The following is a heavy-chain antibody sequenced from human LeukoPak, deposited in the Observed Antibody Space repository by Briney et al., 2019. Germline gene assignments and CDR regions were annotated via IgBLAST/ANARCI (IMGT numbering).Heavy chain of an antibody. CDR2: INHSGST. D-gene: IGHD6-19*01. J-gene: IGHJ5*02. CDR3: ARYYLQWLARSTNWFDP. CDR1: GGSFSGYY. V-gene: IGHV4-34*01. Sequence: SETLSLTCAVYGGSFSGYYWSWIRPPPGKGLGWIGEINHSGSTNYNPSLKSRVTISVDTSKNQFSLKLSSVTAADTAVYYCARYYLQWLARSTNWFDPWGQGTLVTVSS.